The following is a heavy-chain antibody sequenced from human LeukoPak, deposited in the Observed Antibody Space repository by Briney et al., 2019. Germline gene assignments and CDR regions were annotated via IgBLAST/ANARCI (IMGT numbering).Heavy chain of an antibody. J-gene: IGHJ4*02. Sequence: PGRSLRLSCTASGFTLGDYLMSWFRQAPGKGLEWIGFISGGTTEYAASVIGRYTISRDDSASIAYLQINSRPAEDSAMYYCSRGSGWLSVYWGQGTLVTVSS. D-gene: IGHD6-19*01. CDR3: SRGSGWLSVY. V-gene: IGHV3-49*03. CDR2: ISGGTT. CDR1: GFTLGDYL.